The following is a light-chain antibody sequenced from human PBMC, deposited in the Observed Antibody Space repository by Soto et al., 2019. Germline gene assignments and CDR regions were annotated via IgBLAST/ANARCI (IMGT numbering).Light chain of an antibody. CDR3: QQYDYWPVT. V-gene: IGKV3-20*01. CDR2: GAS. J-gene: IGKJ4*01. Sequence: EIVLTQSPGTLSLSPGERATLSCRASQSVSSSYLAWYQQKPGQAPRLLIYGASSRATGIPDRFSGSGSGTEFTLTINSLQSEDFAVYYCQQYDYWPVTFGGGTKVEIK. CDR1: QSVSSSY.